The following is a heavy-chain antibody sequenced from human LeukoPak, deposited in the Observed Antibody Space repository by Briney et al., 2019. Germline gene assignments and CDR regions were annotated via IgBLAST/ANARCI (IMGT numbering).Heavy chain of an antibody. CDR2: IRYDGSNK. CDR1: GFTFSSYG. J-gene: IGHJ4*02. D-gene: IGHD5-18*01. Sequence: GGSLRLSCAASGFTFSSYGMHWVRQAPGKGLEWVAFIRYDGSNKYYADSVKGRFTSSRYNSKNTLYLQMNSLRAEDTAVYYGAKDRAYTAMDLFDYWGQGTLVTVSS. V-gene: IGHV3-30*02. CDR3: AKDRAYTAMDLFDY.